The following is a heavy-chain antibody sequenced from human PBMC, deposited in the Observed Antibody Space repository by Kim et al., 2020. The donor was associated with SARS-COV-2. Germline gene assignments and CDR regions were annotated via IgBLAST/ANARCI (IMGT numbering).Heavy chain of an antibody. J-gene: IGHJ4*02. V-gene: IGHV3-23*01. CDR3: AKAYSGSYSFDY. D-gene: IGHD1-26*01. Sequence: YYADSVKGRFTISRDNSKNTLYLQMNSLRAEDTAVYYCAKAYSGSYSFDYWGQGTLVTVSS.